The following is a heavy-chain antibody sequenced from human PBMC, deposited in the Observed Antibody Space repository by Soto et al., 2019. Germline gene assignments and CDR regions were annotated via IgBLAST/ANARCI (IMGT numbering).Heavy chain of an antibody. V-gene: IGHV3-48*01. CDR1: GFTFSSYS. CDR3: ARDKGRSPLDY. J-gene: IGHJ4*02. D-gene: IGHD2-15*01. Sequence: EVQLVESGGGLVQPGGSLRLSCAASGFTFSSYSMNWVRQAPGKGMEWVSYISSSSSTIYYADSVKGRFTISRDNAKNSLNLQMNSLRAENTAVYYCARDKGRSPLDYWCQGTLVTVSS. CDR2: ISSSSSTI.